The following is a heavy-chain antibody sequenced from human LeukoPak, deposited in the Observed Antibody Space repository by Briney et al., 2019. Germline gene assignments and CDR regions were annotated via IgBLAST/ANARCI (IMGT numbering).Heavy chain of an antibody. V-gene: IGHV3-74*01. Sequence: PGGSLRLSCAASGFTFSTYSMSWVRQTPGKGLVWVSRINVDGSSTSYADSVKGRFTISRDNAKNTLYLQMNSLRAEDTAVYYCARAPRPYGAGYMDVWGKGTTVTISS. CDR1: GFTFSTYS. D-gene: IGHD4-17*01. CDR3: ARAPRPYGAGYMDV. CDR2: INVDGSST. J-gene: IGHJ6*03.